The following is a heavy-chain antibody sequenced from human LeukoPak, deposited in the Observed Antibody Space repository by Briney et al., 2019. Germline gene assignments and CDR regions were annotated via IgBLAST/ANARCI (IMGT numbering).Heavy chain of an antibody. CDR1: GGSISGYY. D-gene: IGHD3-9*01. CDR2: IYYSGST. CDR3: ARGSILTGSH. Sequence: SETLSLTCTVSGGSISGYYWSWIRQPPGKGLEWIGYIYYSGSTNYNPSLKSRVTISVDTSKNQFSLRLNSVTAADTAVYYCARGSILTGSHWGQGTLVTVSS. J-gene: IGHJ4*02. V-gene: IGHV4-59*01.